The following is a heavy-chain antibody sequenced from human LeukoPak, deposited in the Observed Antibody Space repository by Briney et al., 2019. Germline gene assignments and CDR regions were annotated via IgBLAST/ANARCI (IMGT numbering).Heavy chain of an antibody. CDR2: IIPSGGTT. CDR3: AREGSRDYYYFDY. D-gene: IGHD3-22*01. J-gene: IGHJ4*02. Sequence: ASVTVSCKASGYTFTNYNIHWVRQAPGQGLEWMGRIIPSGGTTGYAQKFQDRLTLTRDTSTSTGYMELSSLRSEDTAVYYCAREGSRDYYYFDYWGQGTLVTASS. V-gene: IGHV1-46*01. CDR1: GYTFTNYN.